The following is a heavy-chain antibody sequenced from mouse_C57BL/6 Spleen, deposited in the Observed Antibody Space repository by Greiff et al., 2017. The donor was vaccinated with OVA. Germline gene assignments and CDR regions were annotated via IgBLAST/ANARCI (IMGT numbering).Heavy chain of an antibody. D-gene: IGHD1-1*01. CDR3: ARGITTVVATPFDY. CDR2: ISDGGSYT. Sequence: EVQGVESGGGLVKPGGSLKLSCAASGFTFSSYAMSWVRQTPEKRLEWVATISDGGSYTYYPDNVKGRFTISRDNAKNNLYLQMSHLKSEDTAMYYCARGITTVVATPFDYWGQGTTRTVSS. CDR1: GFTFSSYA. J-gene: IGHJ2*01. V-gene: IGHV5-4*01.